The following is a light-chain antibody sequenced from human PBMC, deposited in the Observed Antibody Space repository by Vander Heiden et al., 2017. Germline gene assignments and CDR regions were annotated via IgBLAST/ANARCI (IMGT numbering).Light chain of an antibody. J-gene: IGKJ5*01. CDR1: PGINTF. CDR2: GAS. Sequence: DIQMTQSPSSLSASVGDRVTFTCRASPGINTFLGWFQQKPGKAPKSLIYGASTLQSVVPSRFSGSGSGTYFTLTISSLQPEDFATYYCQQYDTFPITFGQGTRLEIK. CDR3: QQYDTFPIT. V-gene: IGKV1-16*01.